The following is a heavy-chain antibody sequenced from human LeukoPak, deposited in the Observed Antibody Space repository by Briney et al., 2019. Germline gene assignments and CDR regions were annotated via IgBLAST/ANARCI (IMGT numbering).Heavy chain of an antibody. J-gene: IGHJ3*02. CDR3: ARDPLDISRWTNAFDI. CDR2: ISYDGNN. V-gene: IGHV3-30*03. Sequence: GGSLRLSCVISGYTFSHYGFHWVRQAPGKALEWVAFISYDGNNKYEDSVKGRFTISRDNSKSTLHLQMHGLRAEDTAVYYCARDPLDISRWTNAFDIRGQGTTVIVS. D-gene: IGHD5-12*01. CDR1: GYTFSHYG.